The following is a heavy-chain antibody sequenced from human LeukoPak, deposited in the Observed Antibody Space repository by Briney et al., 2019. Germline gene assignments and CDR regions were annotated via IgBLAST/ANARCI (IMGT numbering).Heavy chain of an antibody. D-gene: IGHD3-10*01. V-gene: IGHV3-33*01. CDR1: GFTFSSYG. CDR2: IWYDGSNK. Sequence: GGSLRLSCAASGFTFSSYGMHWVRQAPGKGLEWVAVIWYDGSNKYYADSVKGRFTISRDNSKNTLYLQMNSLRAEGTAVYYCARDHYSSLYGSGSYYNVDWFDPWGQGTLVTVSS. CDR3: ARDHYSSLYGSGSYYNVDWFDP. J-gene: IGHJ5*02.